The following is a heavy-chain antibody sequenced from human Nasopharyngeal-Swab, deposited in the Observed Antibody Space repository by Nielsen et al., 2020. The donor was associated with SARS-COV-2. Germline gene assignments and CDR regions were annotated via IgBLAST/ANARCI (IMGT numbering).Heavy chain of an antibody. CDR1: GYTYTGYY. CDR2: ISVYNGGT. CDR3: ARGAFGLDHSWFDP. V-gene: IGHV1-2*06. Sequence: ASVKVSCKTSGYTYTGYYVHWVRQAPGQGLEWVGRISVYNGGTDYAQKFQGRVTMTRDTSINTAFMEMRSLRSEDTAVYYCARGAFGLDHSWFDPWGQGTLVTVSS. J-gene: IGHJ5*02. D-gene: IGHD3/OR15-3a*01.